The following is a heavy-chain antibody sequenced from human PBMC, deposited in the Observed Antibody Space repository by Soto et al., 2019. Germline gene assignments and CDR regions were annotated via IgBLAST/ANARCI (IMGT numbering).Heavy chain of an antibody. Sequence: QVQLVESGGGVVQPGRSLRLSCAASGFTFSSYAMHWVRQAPGKGREWVAVISYDGSNKYYADSVKGRFTISRDNSKNTLYLQMNSLRAEDTAVYYCASPIPCSGGRCYHPGGQGTLVTVSS. CDR3: ASPIPCSGGRCYHP. V-gene: IGHV3-30-3*01. CDR2: ISYDGSNK. CDR1: GFTFSSYA. D-gene: IGHD2-15*01. J-gene: IGHJ4*02.